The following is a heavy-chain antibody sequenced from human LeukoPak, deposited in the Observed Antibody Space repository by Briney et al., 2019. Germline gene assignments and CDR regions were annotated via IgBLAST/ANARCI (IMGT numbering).Heavy chain of an antibody. Sequence: ASVKVSCKASGYTFTGYYMHWVRQAPGPGLEWMGWINPNSGGTNYAQKFQGRVTMTRDTTISTAYMEPSRLRSDDTAVYYCARARGSSGWYGYWGQGTLVTVSS. CDR3: ARARGSSGWYGY. D-gene: IGHD6-19*01. CDR2: INPNSGGT. J-gene: IGHJ4*02. V-gene: IGHV1-2*02. CDR1: GYTFTGYY.